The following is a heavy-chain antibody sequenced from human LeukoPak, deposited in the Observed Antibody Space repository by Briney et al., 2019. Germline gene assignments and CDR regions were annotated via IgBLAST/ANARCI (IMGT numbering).Heavy chain of an antibody. Sequence: PSETLSLTCTVSGDSISTTSYFWAWICQPPGGGLEWIASIYYSGTTYYKSSLKSRVTISIERTKNQFYLNLRSLTAADTALYFCARVYSSTHNWFDTWGQGTQVTVSS. V-gene: IGHV4-39*07. J-gene: IGHJ5*02. CDR3: ARVYSSTHNWFDT. CDR2: IYYSGTT. CDR1: GDSISTTSYF. D-gene: IGHD2-2*01.